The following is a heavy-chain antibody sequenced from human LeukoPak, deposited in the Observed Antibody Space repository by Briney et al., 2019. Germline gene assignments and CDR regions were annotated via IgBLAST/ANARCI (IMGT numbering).Heavy chain of an antibody. J-gene: IGHJ4*02. CDR3: ARWRYFDWLLYDRYYFDY. V-gene: IGHV3-7*01. Sequence: GGSLRLSCAASGFTFSRYWMSWVRQAPGKGLEWVANIKQDGSEKYYVDSVKGRFTISRDNAKNSLYLQMNSLRAEDTAVYYCARWRYFDWLLYDRYYFDYWGQGTLVTVSS. D-gene: IGHD3-9*01. CDR2: IKQDGSEK. CDR1: GFTFSRYW.